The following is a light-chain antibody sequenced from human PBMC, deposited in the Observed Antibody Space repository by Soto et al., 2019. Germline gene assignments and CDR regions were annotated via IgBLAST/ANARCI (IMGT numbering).Light chain of an antibody. Sequence: QSALTQPASVSGSPGQSITISCTGTSSDVGGYNYVSWYQQHPGKAPKLIIYEVSNRPTGVSNRFSGSKSGHTASLTISGLQSEDEADYYCATWDDSLNVVFGGGTKLTVL. CDR2: EVS. CDR1: SSDVGGYNY. V-gene: IGLV2-14*01. J-gene: IGLJ2*01. CDR3: ATWDDSLNVV.